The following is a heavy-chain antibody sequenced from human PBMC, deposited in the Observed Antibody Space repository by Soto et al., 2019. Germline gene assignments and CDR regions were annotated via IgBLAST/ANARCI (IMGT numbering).Heavy chain of an antibody. D-gene: IGHD3-3*01. CDR3: VGASDFWSGYYTNYYGMDV. CDR1: GGSFSGYY. CDR2: INHSGSI. V-gene: IGHV4-34*01. J-gene: IGHJ6*02. Sequence: SETLSLTCAVYGGSFSGYYWSWIRQPPGKGLEWIGEINHSGSINYNPSLKSRVTISVDTSKNQFSLKLSSVTAADTAVYYCVGASDFWSGYYTNYYGMDVWGQGTTVTVSS.